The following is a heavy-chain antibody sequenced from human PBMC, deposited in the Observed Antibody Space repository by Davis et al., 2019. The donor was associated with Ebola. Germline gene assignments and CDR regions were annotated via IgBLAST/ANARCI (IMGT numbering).Heavy chain of an antibody. CDR1: GGTFSSYG. CDR3: ARDRYSDGSGYFFEQSH. J-gene: IGHJ4*02. V-gene: IGHV1-69*13. Sequence: SVTVSCKASGGTFSSYGISWVRQAPGQGPDWMGGIIPVFGIPKYAQKFQGRVTITADESTSTAYMELSSLRPEDTAVYYCARDRYSDGSGYFFEQSHWGQGTLVTVSS. D-gene: IGHD3-22*01. CDR2: IIPVFGIP.